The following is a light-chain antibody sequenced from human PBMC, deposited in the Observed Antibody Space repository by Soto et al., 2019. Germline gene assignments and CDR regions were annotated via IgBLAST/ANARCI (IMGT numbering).Light chain of an antibody. CDR1: QSVSIND. CDR3: QQYGSSSWT. CDR2: GAS. V-gene: IGKV3-20*01. J-gene: IGKJ1*01. Sequence: EIVLTQSPGTLSLSPGERATLSCRASQSVSINDLAWYQQKPGQAPRLLIYGASIRATGIPDRFSGSGSGTDFTLTISRLEPEDFAVYYCQQYGSSSWTFGQGTKVEVQ.